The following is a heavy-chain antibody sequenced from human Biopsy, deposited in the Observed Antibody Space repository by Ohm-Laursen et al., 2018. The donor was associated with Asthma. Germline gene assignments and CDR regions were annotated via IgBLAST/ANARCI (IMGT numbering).Heavy chain of an antibody. V-gene: IGHV1-69*13. Sequence: SVKVSCKSSGGTFSSFALSWVRQAPRQGLEWMGGLIPVLGTADYAPMFEGRVTITADESTSTAYLELTSLRFEDTAVYYCARGYSGTDRIVYYYSGMEVWGQGTTVTVSS. CDR2: LIPVLGTA. J-gene: IGHJ6*02. CDR1: GGTFSSFA. CDR3: ARGYSGTDRIVYYYSGMEV. D-gene: IGHD5-12*01.